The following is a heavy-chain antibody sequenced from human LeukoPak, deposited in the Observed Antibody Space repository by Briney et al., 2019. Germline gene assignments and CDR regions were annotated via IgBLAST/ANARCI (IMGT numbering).Heavy chain of an antibody. Sequence: SETLSLTCTVSGGSISSYYWSWIRQPPGKGLEWIGYIYYSGSTNYNPSLKSRVTISVDTSKNQFSLKLSSVTAADTAVYYCAREVPARWFDPWGRGTLVTVSS. CDR1: GGSISSYY. J-gene: IGHJ5*02. CDR3: AREVPARWFDP. D-gene: IGHD6-25*01. V-gene: IGHV4-59*01. CDR2: IYYSGST.